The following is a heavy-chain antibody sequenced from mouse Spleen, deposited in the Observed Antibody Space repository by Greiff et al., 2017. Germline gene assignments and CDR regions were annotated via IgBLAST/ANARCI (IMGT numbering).Heavy chain of an antibody. CDR3: ARGDSSGYVAFAY. V-gene: IGHV1-54*01. D-gene: IGHD3-2*01. CDR2: INPGSGGT. Sequence: QVHVKQSGAELVRPGTSVKVSCKASGYAFTNYLIEWVKQRPGQGLEWIGVINPGSGGTNYNEKFKGKATLTADKSSSTAYMQLSSLTSEDSAVYFCARGDSSGYVAFAYWGQGTLVTVSA. J-gene: IGHJ3*01. CDR1: GYAFTNYL.